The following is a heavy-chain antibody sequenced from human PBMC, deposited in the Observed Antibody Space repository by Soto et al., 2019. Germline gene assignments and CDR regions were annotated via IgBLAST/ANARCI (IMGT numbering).Heavy chain of an antibody. CDR3: ASQLGYCISTSCYAWFDP. D-gene: IGHD2-2*01. J-gene: IGHJ5*02. CDR1: GGSISSGDYY. V-gene: IGHV4-61*08. Sequence: SETLSLTCTVSGGSISSGDYYWSWIRQPPGKGLEWIGYIYYSGSTNYNPSLKSRVTISVDTSKNQFSLKLSSVTAADTAVYYCASQLGYCISTSCYAWFDPWGQGTLVTVSS. CDR2: IYYSGST.